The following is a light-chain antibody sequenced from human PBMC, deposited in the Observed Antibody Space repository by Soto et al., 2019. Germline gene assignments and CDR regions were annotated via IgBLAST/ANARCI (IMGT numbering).Light chain of an antibody. CDR2: NAS. V-gene: IGKV1-5*03. CDR3: QQYNTYSRT. Sequence: DIQMTQSPSTLSASVGDRVTITCRASQSISSWLAWYQQKPGKAPKLLISNASNLESGVPSRFSGSGSGTEFTLTISSLQPDDFATYYCQQYNTYSRTFGQGTK. J-gene: IGKJ1*01. CDR1: QSISSW.